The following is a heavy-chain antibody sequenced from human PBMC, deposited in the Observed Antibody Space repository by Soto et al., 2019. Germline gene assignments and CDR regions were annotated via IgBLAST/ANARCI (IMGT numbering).Heavy chain of an antibody. CDR2: IYHSGST. CDR3: ASYYGDGLNGFDP. Sequence: QLQLQESGSGLVKPSQTLSLTCAVSGGSISSGGYSWSWIRQPPGKGLQWIGYIYHSGSTYYNPSLKSRVTISVDRSKNQFSLKLSSVTAADTAVYYCASYYGDGLNGFDPWGQGTLVTVSS. CDR1: GGSISSGGYS. D-gene: IGHD4-17*01. V-gene: IGHV4-30-2*01. J-gene: IGHJ5*02.